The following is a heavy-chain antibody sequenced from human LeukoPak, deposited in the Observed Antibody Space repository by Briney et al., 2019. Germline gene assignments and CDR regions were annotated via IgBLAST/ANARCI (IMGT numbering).Heavy chain of an antibody. CDR2: IFYSGST. CDR1: GGSISSGGYY. Sequence: PSETLSLTCTVSGGSISSGGYYWSWIRQHPGKGLKWIGYIFYSGSTYYNPSLKSRVTISIDTSKNQFSLKLTSVTAADTAVYYCARGVGAVYWYFDLWGRGTLVTVSS. J-gene: IGHJ2*01. D-gene: IGHD1-26*01. V-gene: IGHV4-31*03. CDR3: ARGVGAVYWYFDL.